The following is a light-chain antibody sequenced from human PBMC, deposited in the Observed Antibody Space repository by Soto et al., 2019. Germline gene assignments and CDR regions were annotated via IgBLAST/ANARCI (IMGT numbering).Light chain of an antibody. CDR2: AVS. V-gene: IGKV3-20*01. CDR1: RTVDSTY. CDR3: QQYVGSSRT. Sequence: EIVLTQSPGTLSLSPGERATLSCTASRTVDSTYLAWYQQKPGQAPRLLIYAVSDRATGIPDRFSGSGSGTDFTLTISRLEPEDFAVYYCQQYVGSSRTF. J-gene: IGKJ1*01.